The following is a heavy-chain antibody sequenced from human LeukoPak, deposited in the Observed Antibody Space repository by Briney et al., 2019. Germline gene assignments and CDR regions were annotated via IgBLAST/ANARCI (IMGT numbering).Heavy chain of an antibody. CDR2: IYSGGST. J-gene: IGHJ4*02. CDR3: ARGVRRGYSSSWMDFDY. D-gene: IGHD6-13*01. CDR1: GFTVSSNY. Sequence: GGSLTLSCAPSGFTVSSNYMSWVRPAPGKGLEGVSVIYSGGSTYYADSVKGRFTISRDNSKNTLYLQMNSLRAEDTAVYYCARGVRRGYSSSWMDFDYWGQGTLVTVSS. V-gene: IGHV3-53*01.